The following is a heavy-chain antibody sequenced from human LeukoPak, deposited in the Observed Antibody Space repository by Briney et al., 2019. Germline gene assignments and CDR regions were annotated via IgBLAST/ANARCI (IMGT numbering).Heavy chain of an antibody. J-gene: IGHJ4*02. CDR2: ISSSSSTI. D-gene: IGHD2-2*01. Sequence: GALRLSCAASGFTFSSYSMNWVRQAPGKGLEWVSYISSSSSTIYYADSVKGRFTISRDNTKNSLILQMNSLRAEDTAVYYCASYPAPYHCSSTSCYADYWGQGTLVTVSS. V-gene: IGHV3-48*04. CDR1: GFTFSSYS. CDR3: ASYPAPYHCSSTSCYADY.